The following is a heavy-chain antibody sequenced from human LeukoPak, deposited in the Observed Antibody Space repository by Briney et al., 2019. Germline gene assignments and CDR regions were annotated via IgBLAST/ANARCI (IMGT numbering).Heavy chain of an antibody. D-gene: IGHD2-2*01. CDR2: INWNGDST. Sequence: RPGGSLRLSCAASGFTFDDYGMSWVRQAPGKGLEWVSGINWNGDSTHYADSVKGRFTISRDNAKNSLYLQMNSLRAEDTALYYCSRDHSFYCTSTSCSAFGMDVWGQGTTVTVSS. J-gene: IGHJ6*02. CDR3: SRDHSFYCTSTSCSAFGMDV. CDR1: GFTFDDYG. V-gene: IGHV3-20*04.